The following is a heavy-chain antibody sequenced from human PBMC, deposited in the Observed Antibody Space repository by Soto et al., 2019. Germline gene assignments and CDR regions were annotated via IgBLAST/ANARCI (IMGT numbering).Heavy chain of an antibody. V-gene: IGHV3-74*01. CDR2: INSDGSST. Sequence: GGSLRLSCAASGFTFSSYWMHWVRQAPGKGLVWVSRINSDGSSTSYADSVKGRFTISRDNAKNTLYLQMNSLRAEDTAVYYCARAPHYYYGSGSYPLDYWGQGTLVTVPS. D-gene: IGHD3-10*01. CDR3: ARAPHYYYGSGSYPLDY. J-gene: IGHJ4*02. CDR1: GFTFSSYW.